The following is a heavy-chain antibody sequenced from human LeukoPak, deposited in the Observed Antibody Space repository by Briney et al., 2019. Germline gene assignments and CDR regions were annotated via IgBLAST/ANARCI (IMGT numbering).Heavy chain of an antibody. V-gene: IGHV4-61*02. J-gene: IGHJ4*02. D-gene: IGHD3-3*01. Sequence: SETLTLTCTVSGGSISSGSYYWSWIRQPAGKGLEWIGRIYTSGSTNYNPSLKSRVTISVDTSKNQFSLKLSSVTAADTAVYYCARGGSVTIFGVVPIDYSGQGTLVTVSS. CDR3: ARGGSVTIFGVVPIDY. CDR2: IYTSGST. CDR1: GGSISSGSYY.